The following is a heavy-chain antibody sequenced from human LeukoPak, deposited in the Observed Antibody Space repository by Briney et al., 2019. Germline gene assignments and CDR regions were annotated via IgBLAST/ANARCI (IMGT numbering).Heavy chain of an antibody. D-gene: IGHD3-10*01. J-gene: IGHJ4*02. CDR2: IYYSGST. CDR1: GGSISSGDYY. Sequence: SQTLSLTCTVSGGSISSGDYYWSWIRQPPGKGLEWIGYIYYSGSTYYNPSLKSRVTISLDTSKNQFSLRLSSVTAADTAVYYRAGYGSGSYYGGGENFDYWGQGTLVTVSS. CDR3: AGYGSGSYYGGGENFDY. V-gene: IGHV4-30-4*01.